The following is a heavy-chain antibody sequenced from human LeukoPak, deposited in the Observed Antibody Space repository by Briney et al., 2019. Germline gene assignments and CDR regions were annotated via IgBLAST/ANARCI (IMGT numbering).Heavy chain of an antibody. D-gene: IGHD4-17*01. Sequence: GGSLRLSCAASGFTFSSYWMHWVRQAPGKGLVWVSRINTDGSSTSYADSVKGRFTISRDNAKNTLYLQMSSLRAEDTAVYYCARVNGDYVAFDIWGQGTMVTVSS. CDR3: ARVNGDYVAFDI. CDR2: INTDGSST. J-gene: IGHJ3*02. CDR1: GFTFSSYW. V-gene: IGHV3-74*01.